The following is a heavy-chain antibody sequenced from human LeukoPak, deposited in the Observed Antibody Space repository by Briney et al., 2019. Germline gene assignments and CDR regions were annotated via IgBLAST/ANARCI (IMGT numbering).Heavy chain of an antibody. CDR2: INPNSGGT. J-gene: IGHJ4*02. CDR3: ARDRKWGEVPAVTIDY. CDR1: GYTFTGYY. Sequence: ASVKVSCKASGYTFTGYYMHWVQQAPGQGLEWMGWINPNSGGTNYAQKFQGRVTMTRDTSISTAYMELSRLRSDDTAVYYCARDRKWGEVPAVTIDYWGQGTLVTVSS. V-gene: IGHV1-2*02. D-gene: IGHD2-2*01.